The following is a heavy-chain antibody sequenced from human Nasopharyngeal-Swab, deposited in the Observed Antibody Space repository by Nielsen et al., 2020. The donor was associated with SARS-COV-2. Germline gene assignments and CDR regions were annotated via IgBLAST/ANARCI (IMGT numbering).Heavy chain of an antibody. D-gene: IGHD2/OR15-2a*01. V-gene: IGHV4-59*08. J-gene: IGHJ6*03. Sequence: LRLSCTVSGGSISSYYWSWIRQPPGKGLEWIGYIYYSGSTNYNPSLKSRVTISVDTSKNQFSLKLSSVTAADTAVYYCARHVRYYYYYMDVWGKGTTVTVSS. CDR1: GGSISSYY. CDR2: IYYSGST. CDR3: ARHVRYYYYYMDV.